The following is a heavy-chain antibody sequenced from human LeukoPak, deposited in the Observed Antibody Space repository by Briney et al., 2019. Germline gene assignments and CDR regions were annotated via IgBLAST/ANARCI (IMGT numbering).Heavy chain of an antibody. CDR3: ARDPFPYCTNGVCYQHYYYYYGMDV. D-gene: IGHD2-8*01. CDR2: IIPIFGTA. V-gene: IGHV1-69*01. CDR1: GFTFSSYA. Sequence: GGSLRLSCAASGFTFSSYAMSWVRQAPGQGLEWMGGIIPIFGTANYAQKFQGRVTITADESTSTAYMELSSLRSEDTAVYHCARDPFPYCTNGVCYQHYYYYYGMDVWGQGTTVTVSS. J-gene: IGHJ6*02.